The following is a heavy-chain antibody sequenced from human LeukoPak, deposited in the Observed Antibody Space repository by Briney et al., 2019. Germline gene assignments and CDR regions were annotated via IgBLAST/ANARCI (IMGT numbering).Heavy chain of an antibody. J-gene: IGHJ4*02. CDR1: GYTFSSFG. Sequence: GASVKVSCKATGYTFSSFGISWVRQAPGQGLEWLGWISAGTVNTKYTEKLQGRVTMTRDTSISTAYMELSRLRSDDTAVYYCARDESNSGSYGLDYWGQGTLVTVSS. CDR2: ISAGTVNT. CDR3: ARDESNSGSYGLDY. V-gene: IGHV1-18*01. D-gene: IGHD1-26*01.